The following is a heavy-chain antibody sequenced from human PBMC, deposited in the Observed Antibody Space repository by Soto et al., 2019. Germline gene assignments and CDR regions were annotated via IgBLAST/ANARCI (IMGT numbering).Heavy chain of an antibody. CDR3: ARDLSVGGSWFDP. V-gene: IGHV3-33*01. D-gene: IGHD3-10*01. Sequence: PGGSLRLSCAASGFTFSSYGMHWVRQAPGKGLEWVAVIWYDGSNKYYADSVKGRFTISRDNSKNTLYLQMNSLRAEDTAVYYCARDLSVGGSWFDPWGQGTLVTVSS. CDR2: IWYDGSNK. CDR1: GFTFSSYG. J-gene: IGHJ5*02.